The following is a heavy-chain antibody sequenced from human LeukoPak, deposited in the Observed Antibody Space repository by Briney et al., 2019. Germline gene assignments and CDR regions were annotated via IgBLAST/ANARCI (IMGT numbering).Heavy chain of an antibody. V-gene: IGHV1-2*06. CDR3: ARDGRIAARRLGD. CDR2: INPNSGGT. Sequence: ASVKVSCKASGYSFTGYYIHWVRQAPGQGLEWMGRINPNSGGTNYTQKFQGRVTMTRDTSISTAYMELSRLRSDDTAVYYCARDGRIAARRLGDWGQGTLVTVSS. CDR1: GYSFTGYY. D-gene: IGHD6-6*01. J-gene: IGHJ4*02.